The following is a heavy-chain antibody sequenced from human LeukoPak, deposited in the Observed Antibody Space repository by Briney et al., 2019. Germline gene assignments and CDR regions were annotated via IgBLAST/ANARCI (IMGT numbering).Heavy chain of an antibody. V-gene: IGHV3-21*01. CDR1: GFTFSSYS. CDR3: ARDPHNPGPIDY. Sequence: AGGSLRLSCAASGFTFSSYSMNWVRQAPGEGLEWVSSISGNNNYIYYADSVGGRFTISRDNARDSLFLQMDSLRAEDTAVYYCARDPHNPGPIDYWGQGTLVTVSS. CDR2: ISGNNNYI. J-gene: IGHJ4*02.